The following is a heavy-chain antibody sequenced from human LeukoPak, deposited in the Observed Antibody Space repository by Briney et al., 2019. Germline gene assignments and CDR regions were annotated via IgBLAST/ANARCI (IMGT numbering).Heavy chain of an antibody. Sequence: QPGGSLRLSWAPSGFTSSSYSMNWVRQAPGRGLEWISYISGSSSIIYYTPSVKGRFTISRDNGKSSLYLQMNSLRDDDTAVYFCARGTWDGDRTFDIWGQGAMVTVSS. V-gene: IGHV3-48*02. CDR3: ARGTWDGDRTFDI. D-gene: IGHD5-24*01. CDR2: ISGSSSII. J-gene: IGHJ3*02. CDR1: GFTSSSYS.